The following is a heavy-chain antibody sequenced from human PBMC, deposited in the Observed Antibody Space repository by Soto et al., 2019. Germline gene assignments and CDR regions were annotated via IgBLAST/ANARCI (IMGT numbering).Heavy chain of an antibody. CDR1: GFTFTTYI. CDR2: ISSTTNYI. J-gene: IGHJ4*01. CDR3: ARESEDLTSNFDY. V-gene: IGHV3-21*06. Sequence: WGSLRLSCAASGFTFTTYIMNWVRQAPGKGLEWVSSISSTTNYIYYGDSMKGRVTISRDNAKNSLYLEMNSLKGEDTAVYYCARESEDLTSNFDYWGHGTLVSVSS.